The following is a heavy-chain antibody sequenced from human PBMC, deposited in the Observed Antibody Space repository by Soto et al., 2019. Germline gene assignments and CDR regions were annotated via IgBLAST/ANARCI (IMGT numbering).Heavy chain of an antibody. CDR3: ARQRNSGYVGGDAFDI. D-gene: IGHD5-12*01. CDR1: GFSLSTSGVG. V-gene: IGHV2-5*02. CDR2: IYWDDDK. J-gene: IGHJ3*02. Sequence: QITLKEYGPTLVKPTQTLTLTCTFSGFSLSTSGVGVGWIRQPPGKALEWLALIYWDDDKRYSPSLKSRLTITKDTSKNQVVLTMTNMDPVDTATYYCARQRNSGYVGGDAFDIWGQGTMVTVSS.